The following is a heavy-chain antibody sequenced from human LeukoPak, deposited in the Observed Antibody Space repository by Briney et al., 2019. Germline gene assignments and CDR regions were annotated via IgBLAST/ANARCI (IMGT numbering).Heavy chain of an antibody. CDR1: GFTFTRYG. V-gene: IGHV3-33*01. D-gene: IGHD2-2*01. CDR3: ARDRTYCSSMSCTRLGMDV. J-gene: IGHJ6*02. Sequence: PGGSLRLSCEVSGFTFTRYGMHWVRQAPGKGLEWVAVVWHDGSDNAYADSVKGRFTISRDDTKNMLYLQMNSLRAEDTALYYCARDRTYCSSMSCTRLGMDVWGQGTTVTVSS. CDR2: VWHDGSDN.